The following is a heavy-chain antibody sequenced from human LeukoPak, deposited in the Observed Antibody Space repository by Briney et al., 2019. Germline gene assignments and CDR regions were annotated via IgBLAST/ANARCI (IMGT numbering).Heavy chain of an antibody. CDR1: GFTFSRYW. J-gene: IGHJ1*01. D-gene: IGHD3-22*01. CDR3: ATGNYYDSRGYYTFGH. V-gene: IGHV3-74*01. CDR2: INGDGSTT. Sequence: GGSLRLSCAASGFTFSRYWMHWVRHAPGKGLVWVSRINGDGSTTSYADSVKGGFTISGDNAKNTLYLQMNSLRAEDTAVYYCATGNYYDSRGYYTFGHWGQGTLVTVSS.